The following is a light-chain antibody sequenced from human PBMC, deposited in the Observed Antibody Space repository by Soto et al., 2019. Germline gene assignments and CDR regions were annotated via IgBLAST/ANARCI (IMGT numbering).Light chain of an antibody. CDR2: DVS. CDR3: QQRSNWPST. CDR1: QSFCRD. V-gene: IGKV3-11*01. J-gene: IGKJ2*01. Sequence: EIVLTQSPATLSLFPGERATLSCRASQSFCRDLAWYQQKPGQAPRLLIYDVSNRATGIPARFSGSGSGTDFTLYTSSLEPEDFAVYYCQQRSNWPSTFGQGTKLSIK.